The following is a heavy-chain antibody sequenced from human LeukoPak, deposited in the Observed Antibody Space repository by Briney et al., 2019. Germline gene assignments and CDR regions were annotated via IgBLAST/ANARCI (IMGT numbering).Heavy chain of an antibody. CDR1: GYTFTSYG. CDR3: ARNYDILTGQYYFDY. V-gene: IGHV1-18*01. D-gene: IGHD3-9*01. Sequence: ASVKVSRKASGYTFTSYGISWVRQAPGQGLEWMGWISAYNGNTNYAQKLQGRVTMTTDTSTSTAYMELRSLRSDDTAVYYCARNYDILTGQYYFDYWGQGTLVTVSS. CDR2: ISAYNGNT. J-gene: IGHJ4*02.